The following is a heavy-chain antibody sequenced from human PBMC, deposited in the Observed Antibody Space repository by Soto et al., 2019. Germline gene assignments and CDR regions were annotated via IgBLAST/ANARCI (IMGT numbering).Heavy chain of an antibody. V-gene: IGHV1-69*01. D-gene: IGHD7-27*01. CDR3: SSSGGEGARLPSRCYDSWIDD. J-gene: IGHJ6*01. CDR2: IIPIVGTA. CDR1: GGTFSSYA. Sequence: QVQLVQSGAEVKKPGSSVKVSCKASGGTFSSYAISWVRQAPGQGLEWMGGIIPIVGTARYAQKFQGRVTLTADDSTNTNDNALSSLNSDLTAVYYCSSSGGEGARLPSRCYDSWIDDWGHGTMVAVSS.